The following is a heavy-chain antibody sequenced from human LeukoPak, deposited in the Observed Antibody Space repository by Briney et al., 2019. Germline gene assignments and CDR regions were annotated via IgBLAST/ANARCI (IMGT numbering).Heavy chain of an antibody. CDR2: IYYSGST. J-gene: IGHJ5*02. V-gene: IGHV4-31*03. D-gene: IGHD3-22*01. CDR3: ARGGYDSSGYYNWFDP. Sequence: PSETLSLTCTVSGVSISSGGYYWSWIRQHPGKGLEWIGYIYYSGSTYYNPSLKSRVTISVDTSKNQFSLKLSSVTAADTAVYYCARGGYDSSGYYNWFDPWGQGTLVTVSS. CDR1: GVSISSGGYY.